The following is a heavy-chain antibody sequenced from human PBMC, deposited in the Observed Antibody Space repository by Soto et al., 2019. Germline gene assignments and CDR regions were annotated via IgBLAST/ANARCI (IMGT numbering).Heavy chain of an antibody. D-gene: IGHD1-1*01. J-gene: IGHJ5*02. V-gene: IGHV3-11*01. CDR2: VHSSGTTI. CDR3: ARAVNWNEFDP. Sequence: LRLSCAASGFTFRDYYMSWIRQAPGKGLEWVSYVHSSGTTIYYADSVKGRFTVSRDNAKNSLFLQMNSLRAEDTAVYYCARAVNWNEFDPWGQGTPVTVSS. CDR1: GFTFRDYY.